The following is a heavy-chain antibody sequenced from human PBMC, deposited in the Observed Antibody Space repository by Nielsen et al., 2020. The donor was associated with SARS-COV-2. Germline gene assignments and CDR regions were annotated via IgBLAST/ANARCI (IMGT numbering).Heavy chain of an antibody. D-gene: IGHD6-13*01. CDR3: ARAAAGTISMDY. CDR1: GFTFSSYG. CDR2: IGGSGDIT. Sequence: GESLKISCAASGFTFSSYGMHWVRQAPGKGLEWVSTIGGSGDITYYGDSVKGRFTISRDNSKNTLYLQMNSLRAEDTAVYYCARAAAGTISMDYWGQGTLVTVSS. J-gene: IGHJ4*02. V-gene: IGHV3-23*01.